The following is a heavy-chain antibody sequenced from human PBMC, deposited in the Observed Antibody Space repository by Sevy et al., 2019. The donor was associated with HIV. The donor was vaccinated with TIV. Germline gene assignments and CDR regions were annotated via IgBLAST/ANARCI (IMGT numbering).Heavy chain of an antibody. V-gene: IGHV3-23*01. Sequence: GGYLRLSCAVSGFSFDSYGMTWVRQAPGKGLEWVSGISGSGTRTYYADSVKGRFIISRDNSKNTLYLQMNSLRSEDTAIYYCAKGRGGHYDPDEIGYYFYYYNMDVWGKGTTVTVSS. CDR2: ISGSGTRT. CDR1: GFSFDSYG. CDR3: AKGRGGHYDPDEIGYYFYYYNMDV. J-gene: IGHJ6*03. D-gene: IGHD3-22*01.